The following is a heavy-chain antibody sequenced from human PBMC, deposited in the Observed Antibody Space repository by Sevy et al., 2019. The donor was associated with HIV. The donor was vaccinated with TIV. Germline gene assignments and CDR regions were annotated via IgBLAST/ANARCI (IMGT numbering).Heavy chain of an antibody. J-gene: IGHJ6*03. D-gene: IGHD1-20*01. CDR3: AKDGYKPSVGDENYYYYYMGV. V-gene: IGHV3-23*01. Sequence: GGSLRLSCAASGFTFSSYAMSWVRQAPGKGLEWVSAISGSGGSTYYADSVKGRFTISRDNSKNTLYLQVISLRAEDTALYYCAKDGYKPSVGDENYYYYYMGVWGKGTTVTVSS. CDR2: ISGSGGST. CDR1: GFTFSSYA.